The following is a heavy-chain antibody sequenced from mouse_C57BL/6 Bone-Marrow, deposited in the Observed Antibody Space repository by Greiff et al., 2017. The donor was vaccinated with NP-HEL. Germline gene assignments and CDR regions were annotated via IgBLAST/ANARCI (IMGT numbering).Heavy chain of an antibody. D-gene: IGHD2-1*01. CDR3: ARSKFDLLLDY. CDR2: IHPNSGST. V-gene: IGHV1-64*01. CDR1: GYTFTSYW. Sequence: QVQLQQPGAELVKPGASVKLSCKASGYTFTSYWMHWVKQRPGQGLEWIGMIHPNSGSTNYNEKFKSKATLTVDKSSSTAYMQLSSLTSEDSAVYYCARSKFDLLLDYWGQGTTLTVSS. J-gene: IGHJ2*01.